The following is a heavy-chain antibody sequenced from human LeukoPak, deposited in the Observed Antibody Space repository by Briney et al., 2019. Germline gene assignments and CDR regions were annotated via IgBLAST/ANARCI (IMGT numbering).Heavy chain of an antibody. J-gene: IGHJ3*02. CDR2: ISSSSSYI. CDR3: ARGGLTQYDSSGYYFSGSIDAFDI. Sequence: GGSLRLSCAASGFTFSSYWMSWVRQAPGKGLEWVSSISSSSSYIYYADSVKGRFTISRDNAKNSLYLQMNSLRAEDTAVYYCARGGLTQYDSSGYYFSGSIDAFDIWGQGTMVTVSS. D-gene: IGHD3-22*01. CDR1: GFTFSSYW. V-gene: IGHV3-21*01.